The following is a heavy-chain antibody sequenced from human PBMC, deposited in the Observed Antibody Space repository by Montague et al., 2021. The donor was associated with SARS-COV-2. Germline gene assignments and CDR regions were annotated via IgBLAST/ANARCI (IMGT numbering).Heavy chain of an antibody. J-gene: IGHJ4*02. CDR2: VSYDGSNK. Sequence: SLRLSCAASGFTFNTYDMHWVRQAPGKGLEWVAVVSYDGSNKYYADSAKGRFTISSDNSKNTLYLQMNSLRAEDTAVYYCAKDLTVDIVVVVAAIKDSAFDYWGQGTLVTVSS. CDR1: GFTFNTYD. D-gene: IGHD2-15*01. V-gene: IGHV3-30*18. CDR3: AKDLTVDIVVVVAAIKDSAFDY.